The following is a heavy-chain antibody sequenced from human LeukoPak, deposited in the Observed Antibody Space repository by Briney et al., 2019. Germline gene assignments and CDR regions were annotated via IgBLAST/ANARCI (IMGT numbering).Heavy chain of an antibody. J-gene: IGHJ4*02. CDR1: GFTFSSYA. Sequence: GSLRLSCAASGFTFSSYAMTWVRQAPGKGLEWVSSISSSGGSTYYADSVRGRFTISRDNSKNTLYLQMNSLRAEDTAAYYCGKGSLFLGLGDLLSGMYFDYWGQGTLVTVS. CDR2: ISSSGGST. V-gene: IGHV3-23*01. D-gene: IGHD3-10*01. CDR3: GKGSLFLGLGDLLSGMYFDY.